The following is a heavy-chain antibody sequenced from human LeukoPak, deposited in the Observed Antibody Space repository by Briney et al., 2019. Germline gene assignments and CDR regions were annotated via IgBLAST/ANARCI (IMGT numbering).Heavy chain of an antibody. V-gene: IGHV1-8*01. CDR3: ARGGSAKQWLKYYFDY. J-gene: IGHJ4*02. Sequence: ASVKVSCKASGFTFTSYDINWVRQASGQGLEWMGWMNPNNGNTGYAQKFQGRVTMTRDTSISTAYMELRGLRSEDTAVYYCARGGSAKQWLKYYFDYWGQGTLVTVSS. CDR2: MNPNNGNT. D-gene: IGHD6-19*01. CDR1: GFTFTSYD.